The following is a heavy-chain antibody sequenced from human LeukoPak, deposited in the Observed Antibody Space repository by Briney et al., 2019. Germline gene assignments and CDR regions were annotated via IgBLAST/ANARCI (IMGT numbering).Heavy chain of an antibody. V-gene: IGHV3-30*18. CDR2: ISNDGSNI. CDR1: GFTFSSYG. D-gene: IGHD2-21*01. J-gene: IGHJ5*02. Sequence: GTSLRLSCATSGFTFSSYGMHWVRQVPGKGLEWVAVISNDGSNIQYGDSAKGRSTISRDNSKNTVFLHMNSLRSEDTAVYYCAKDPYRVIVATGNYLDPWGQGTLVTVSS. CDR3: AKDPYRVIVATGNYLDP.